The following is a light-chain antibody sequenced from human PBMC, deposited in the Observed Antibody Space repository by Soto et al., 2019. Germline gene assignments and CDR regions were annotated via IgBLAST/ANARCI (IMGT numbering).Light chain of an antibody. J-gene: IGKJ3*01. CDR1: QGLSSW. CDR2: ATS. CDR3: QHIGV. V-gene: IGKV1-12*01. Sequence: DIQMTQSPSSVSASVGDRVTITCRASQGLSSWLAWYQQKPGKAPELLIFATSTLQSGVPSRFSGSGSGTDFTLTISSLPPEDFATYYCQHIGVFGPGTQVYI.